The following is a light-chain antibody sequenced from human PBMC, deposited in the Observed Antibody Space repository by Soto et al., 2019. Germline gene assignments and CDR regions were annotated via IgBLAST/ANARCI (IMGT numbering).Light chain of an antibody. J-gene: IGKJ4*01. V-gene: IGKV1-12*01. Sequence: IELTQSPSSLSASIGDRVTITCRASQSISSWLAWFQQKPGKAPKLLIYAASSLQSGVPSRLRGSGYGTDFTITISSLQTEDFATYYCQQANSSTLTFGGGTQVDIK. CDR1: QSISSW. CDR2: AAS. CDR3: QQANSSTLT.